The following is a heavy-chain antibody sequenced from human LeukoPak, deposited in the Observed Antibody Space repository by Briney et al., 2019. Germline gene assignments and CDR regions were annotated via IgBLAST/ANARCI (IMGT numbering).Heavy chain of an antibody. V-gene: IGHV3-7*01. Sequence: PGGSLRLSCSAPGFTVSCYWMSSVRQAPGKVLEWVANINQGGREESDVDSVKGRFTSSRDNAKHSRSVQMNSLRAEDTVVYYCARDEVWGQRKLVTVSS. CDR1: GFTVSCYW. CDR2: INQGGREE. CDR3: ARDEV. J-gene: IGHJ4*02.